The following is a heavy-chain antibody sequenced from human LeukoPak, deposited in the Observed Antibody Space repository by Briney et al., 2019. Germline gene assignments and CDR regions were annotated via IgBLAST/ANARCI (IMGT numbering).Heavy chain of an antibody. CDR2: IYTTGKT. CDR1: SGSINSYY. D-gene: IGHD3-16*01. J-gene: IGHJ4*02. Sequence: SETLSLICTVSSGSINSYYWGWVRQPAGRGLEWIGRIYTTGKTDYNPSLKSRLTMSVDTSKRQFSLNLTSVTAADTAIYFCARHGYTAGHYFLDYWSQGTLVTVSS. V-gene: IGHV4-4*07. CDR3: ARHGYTAGHYFLDY.